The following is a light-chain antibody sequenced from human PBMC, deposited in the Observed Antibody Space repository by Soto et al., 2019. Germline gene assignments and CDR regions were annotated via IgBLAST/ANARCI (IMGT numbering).Light chain of an antibody. CDR2: DDR. J-gene: IGLJ2*01. V-gene: IGLV3-21*02. CDR3: AAWDDSLTGSV. CDR1: NIGVKN. Sequence: SYELTQPPSVSVAPGQTATITCGGNNIGVKNVHWFQQKPGQAPVLVVYDDRDRPSGIPERFSGSNSGNTATLTISRVEAGDEADYYCAAWDDSLTGSVFGGGTKVTVL.